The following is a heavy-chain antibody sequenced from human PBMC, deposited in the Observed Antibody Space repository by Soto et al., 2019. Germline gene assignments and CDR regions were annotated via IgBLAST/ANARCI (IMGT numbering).Heavy chain of an antibody. Sequence: PSETLSLTCTVSGGSISSYYWSWIRQPPGKGLEWIGYIYYCRSTNYNPSLKSRVTISVNTSKNQFSLKLSSVTAADTAVYYCARATAFYGDYFDYFDYWGQGTLVTVSS. CDR2: IYYCRST. V-gene: IGHV4-59*01. D-gene: IGHD4-17*01. CDR1: GGSISSYY. J-gene: IGHJ4*02. CDR3: ARATAFYGDYFDYFDY.